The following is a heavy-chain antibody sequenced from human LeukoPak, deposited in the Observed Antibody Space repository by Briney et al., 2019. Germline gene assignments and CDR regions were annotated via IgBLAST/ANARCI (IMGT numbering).Heavy chain of an antibody. CDR2: INHSGSN. J-gene: IGHJ4*02. V-gene: IGHV4-34*01. D-gene: IGHD1-26*01. Sequence: SETLSLTCAVYGGSFSGYYWSWIRQPPGKGLEWIGEINHSGSNNYNPSLKSRVTISVDTSKNQFSLKLSSVTAADTAVYYCARVGADYWGQGTLVTVSS. CDR3: ARVGADY. CDR1: GGSFSGYY.